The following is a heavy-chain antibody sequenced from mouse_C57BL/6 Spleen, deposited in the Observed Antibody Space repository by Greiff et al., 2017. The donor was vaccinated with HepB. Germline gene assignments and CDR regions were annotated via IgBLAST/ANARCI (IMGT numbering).Heavy chain of an antibody. V-gene: IGHV1-15*01. CDR3: TNCYGSSYGYFDV. CDR1: GYTFTDYE. J-gene: IGHJ1*03. CDR2: IDPETGGT. Sequence: VQLQQSGAELVRPGASVTLSCKASGYTFTDYEMHWVKQTPVHGLEWIGAIDPETGGTAYNQKFKGKAILTADKSSSAAYMELRSLTSEDSAVYYCTNCYGSSYGYFDVWGTGTTVTVSS. D-gene: IGHD1-1*01.